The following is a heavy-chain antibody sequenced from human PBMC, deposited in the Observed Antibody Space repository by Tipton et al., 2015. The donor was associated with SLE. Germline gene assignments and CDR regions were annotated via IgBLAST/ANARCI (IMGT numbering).Heavy chain of an antibody. J-gene: IGHJ4*02. CDR3: ARSAIFGVIMGGYFDY. Sequence: TLSLTCAVSGYSISTGYYWGWIRQPPGKGLEWIGYIHYSGSTNYNPSLKSRVTISVDTSKNQFSLKLSSVTAADTAVYYCARSAIFGVIMGGYFDYWGQGTLVTVSS. D-gene: IGHD3-3*01. CDR2: IHYSGST. V-gene: IGHV4-59*12. CDR1: GYSISTGYY.